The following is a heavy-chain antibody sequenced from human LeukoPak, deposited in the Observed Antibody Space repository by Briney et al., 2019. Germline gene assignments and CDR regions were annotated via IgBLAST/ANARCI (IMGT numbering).Heavy chain of an antibody. Sequence: GGSLRLSCAASGFTFSSYSMNWVRQAPGKGLEWVSSISSSSSYIYYADSVKGRFTISRGNAKNSLYLQMNSLRAEDTAVYYCARDPYSSSWYVDYWGQGTLVTVSS. J-gene: IGHJ4*02. D-gene: IGHD6-13*01. V-gene: IGHV3-21*01. CDR3: ARDPYSSSWYVDY. CDR2: ISSSSSYI. CDR1: GFTFSSYS.